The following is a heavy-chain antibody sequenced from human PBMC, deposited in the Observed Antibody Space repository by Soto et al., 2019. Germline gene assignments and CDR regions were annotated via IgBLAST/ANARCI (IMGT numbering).Heavy chain of an antibody. J-gene: IGHJ6*02. CDR1: GYSFTSYW. CDR3: ASRTNAWGGAADYYYYYAIDG. CDR2: IDPSDSYT. Sequence: PWESLNLSCNASGYSFTSYWISWVRQMPGKGLEWMGRIDPSDSYTNYSPSFQGHVTISADKSISTAYLQWSSLKASDTAMYYCASRTNAWGGAADYYYYYAIDGWSRATSVTVSS. V-gene: IGHV5-10-1*01. D-gene: IGHD2-15*01.